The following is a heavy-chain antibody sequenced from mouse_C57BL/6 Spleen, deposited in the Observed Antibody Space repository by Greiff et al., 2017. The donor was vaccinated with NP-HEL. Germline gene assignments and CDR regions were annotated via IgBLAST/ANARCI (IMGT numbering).Heavy chain of an antibody. Sequence: DVKLVESGGGLVQPGGSLSLSCAASGFTFTDYYMSWVRQPPGKALEWLGFIRNKANGYTTEYSASVKGRFTISRDNSQSILYLQMNALRAEDSATYYCARSGPLYYDYDGAMDYWGQGTSVTVSS. CDR2: IRNKANGYTT. CDR3: ARSGPLYYDYDGAMDY. CDR1: GFTFTDYY. J-gene: IGHJ4*01. V-gene: IGHV7-3*01. D-gene: IGHD2-4*01.